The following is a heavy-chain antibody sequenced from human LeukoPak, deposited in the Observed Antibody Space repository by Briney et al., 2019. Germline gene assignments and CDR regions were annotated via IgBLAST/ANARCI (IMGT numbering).Heavy chain of an antibody. D-gene: IGHD6-25*01. CDR3: ARARGAEAIDS. Sequence: SETLSLTCTVSGGSISSYYWSWIRQPAGKGLEWIGRIYTSGSTNYNPSLKSRVTLSVDTSKNQFSLKVRSVTAADSAVYYCARARGAEAIDSWGQGTLVTVSS. CDR1: GGSISSYY. V-gene: IGHV4-4*07. J-gene: IGHJ4*02. CDR2: IYTSGST.